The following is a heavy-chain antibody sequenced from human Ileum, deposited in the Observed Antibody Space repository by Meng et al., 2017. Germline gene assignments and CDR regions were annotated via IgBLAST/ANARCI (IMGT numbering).Heavy chain of an antibody. CDR3: ARDHWGSLDY. V-gene: IGHV4-61*08. CDR2: AST. CDR1: GGSVSSDGFQ. Sequence: HGPLRALGPGLVRPAETLSLICTVSGGSVSSDGFQWGWVRQPPGKGLEWIGYASTNYNPSLKSRVTISLDTSKNQFSLELSSVTAADTAVYYCARDHWGSLDYWGQGILVTVSS. J-gene: IGHJ4*02. D-gene: IGHD7-27*01.